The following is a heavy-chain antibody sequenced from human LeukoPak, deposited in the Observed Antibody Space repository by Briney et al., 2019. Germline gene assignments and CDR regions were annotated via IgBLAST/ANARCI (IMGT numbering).Heavy chain of an antibody. CDR2: ISGSGGST. CDR1: GFTFSSYA. CDR3: PKWGPMVVAANSGGYYFDY. V-gene: IGHV3-23*01. D-gene: IGHD2-15*01. J-gene: IGHJ4*02. Sequence: GGSLRLSCAASGFTFSSYAMSWVRQAPGKGLEWVSAISGSGGSTYYADSVKGRFTISRDNSKNTLYLQMNSLRAEDTAVYYCPKWGPMVVAANSGGYYFDYWGQGTLVTVSS.